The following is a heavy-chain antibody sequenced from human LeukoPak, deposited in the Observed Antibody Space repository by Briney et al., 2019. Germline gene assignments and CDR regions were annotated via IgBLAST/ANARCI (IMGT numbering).Heavy chain of an antibody. CDR2: ISGGGGST. D-gene: IGHD6-13*01. Sequence: GGSLRLSCAASGFTFDNYAMHWVRQAPGKGLEWVSLISGGGGSTSYADSVKGRFTISRDNSKGSLYLQMNSLRTEDTALYYCAKVLGSSSWYSLGYWGQGTLVTVPS. J-gene: IGHJ4*02. CDR1: GFTFDNYA. V-gene: IGHV3-43*02. CDR3: AKVLGSSSWYSLGY.